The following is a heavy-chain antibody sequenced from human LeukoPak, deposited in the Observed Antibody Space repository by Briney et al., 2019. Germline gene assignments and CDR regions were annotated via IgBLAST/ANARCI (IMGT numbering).Heavy chain of an antibody. J-gene: IGHJ6*03. V-gene: IGHV3-30*02. Sequence: GGSLRLSCVASGFTFSSYGMHWVRQAPGKGLEWVAFIRYDGSNKYYADSAKGRFTISRDNSKNTLYLQMNSLRAEDTAVYYCAKVGAIVTTYTYYFYYMDVWGKGTTVTVSS. D-gene: IGHD4-11*01. CDR3: AKVGAIVTTYTYYFYYMDV. CDR2: IRYDGSNK. CDR1: GFTFSSYG.